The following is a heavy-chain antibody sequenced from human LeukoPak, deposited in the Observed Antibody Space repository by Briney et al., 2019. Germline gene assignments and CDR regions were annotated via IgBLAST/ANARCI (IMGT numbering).Heavy chain of an antibody. Sequence: GGSLRLSCAVSGFTVSTNYMTWVRQAPGKGLEWVSFIYSGGSTDYADSVKGRFSLSRDNSKNTLYLQMNSLGAEDTAVYYCARRGYGDYAPFDYWGQGTLVTVSS. CDR2: IYSGGST. J-gene: IGHJ4*02. D-gene: IGHD4-17*01. CDR1: GFTVSTNY. CDR3: ARRGYGDYAPFDY. V-gene: IGHV3-66*04.